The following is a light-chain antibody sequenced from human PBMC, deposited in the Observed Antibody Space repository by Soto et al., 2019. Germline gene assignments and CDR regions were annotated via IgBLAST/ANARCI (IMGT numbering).Light chain of an antibody. CDR1: QSVSSSY. Sequence: EIVLTHSPGTLSLSPCERATLSFSASQSVSSSYLAWYQHKPGQAPRLLTYGASTRATGIPARFSGSGSGTEFTLTISSLQPEDFAVYYCQQYYNWPRTFGQGTKVDIK. J-gene: IGKJ1*01. CDR3: QQYYNWPRT. CDR2: GAS. V-gene: IGKV3-15*01.